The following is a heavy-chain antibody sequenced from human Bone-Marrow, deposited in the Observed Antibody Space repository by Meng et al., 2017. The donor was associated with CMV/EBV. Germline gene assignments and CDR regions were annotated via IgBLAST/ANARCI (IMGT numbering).Heavy chain of an antibody. CDR2: ISSSSSYI. CDR3: AREVYVDY. CDR1: GFTFSSYA. D-gene: IGHD6-6*01. V-gene: IGHV3-21*01. J-gene: IGHJ4*02. Sequence: GESLKISCAASGFTFSSYAMSWVRQAPGKGLEWVSSISSSSSYIYYADSVKGRFTISRDNAKNSLYLQMNSLRAEDTAVYYCAREVYVDYWGQGTLVT.